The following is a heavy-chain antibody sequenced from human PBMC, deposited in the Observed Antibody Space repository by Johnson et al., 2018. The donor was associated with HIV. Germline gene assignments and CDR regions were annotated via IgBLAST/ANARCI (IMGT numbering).Heavy chain of an antibody. V-gene: IGHV3-9*01. Sequence: VQLVESGGGLVQPGRSLKLSCAASGFTFDDYAMHWVRQAPGKGLEWVSGISWNSGSIGYADSVKGRFTISRDNAKNSLYLQMNRLRAEDTAVYFCARAYSYGYGDTDALDMWGQGTMVTVS. CDR2: ISWNSGSI. D-gene: IGHD5-18*01. J-gene: IGHJ3*02. CDR3: ARAYSYGYGDTDALDM. CDR1: GFTFDDYA.